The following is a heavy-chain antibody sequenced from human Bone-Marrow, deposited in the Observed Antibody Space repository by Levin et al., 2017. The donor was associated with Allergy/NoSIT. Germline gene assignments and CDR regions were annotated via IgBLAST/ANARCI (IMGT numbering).Heavy chain of an antibody. CDR1: GFTVSNNY. CDR2: IYSGGNT. Sequence: GESLKISCAASGFTVSNNYMKWVRQAPGKGLEWVSLIYSGGNTYYADSVKRRFTISRDNSKNTLYLQMNSLRAEDTAVYYCAAQTPGIGHSWGQGTLVTVSS. V-gene: IGHV3-53*01. J-gene: IGHJ4*02. CDR3: AAQTPGIGHS. D-gene: IGHD6-13*01.